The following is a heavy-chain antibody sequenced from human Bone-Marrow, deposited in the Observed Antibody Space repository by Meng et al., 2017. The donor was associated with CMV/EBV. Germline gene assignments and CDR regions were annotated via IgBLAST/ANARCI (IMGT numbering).Heavy chain of an antibody. CDR1: SGNYY. Sequence: SGNYYWSWIRQQPGKGLEWIGYIYYSGTTLYNPSLKSRVTLSVDTSKNQFSLKLASVTAADTAVYYCARRMYYDILTGYYDCTWFDPWGQGTLVTVSS. J-gene: IGHJ5*02. D-gene: IGHD3-9*01. CDR3: ARRMYYDILTGYYDCTWFDP. CDR2: IYYSGTT. V-gene: IGHV4-31*02.